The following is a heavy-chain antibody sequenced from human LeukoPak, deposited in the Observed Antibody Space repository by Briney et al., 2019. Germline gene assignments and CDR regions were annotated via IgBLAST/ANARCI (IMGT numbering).Heavy chain of an antibody. CDR2: ISTNSSYI. Sequence: GGSLRLSCVASGFTFSRYSMNWVRQAPGKGLEWVSSISTNSSYIYYEDSVKGRFTISRDSAKNSLYLQMNSLRVEDTAVYYCARDDTHSDTSGSFYDAFDIWGQGTMVTVSS. D-gene: IGHD3-22*01. J-gene: IGHJ3*02. CDR1: GFTFSRYS. V-gene: IGHV3-21*01. CDR3: ARDDTHSDTSGSFYDAFDI.